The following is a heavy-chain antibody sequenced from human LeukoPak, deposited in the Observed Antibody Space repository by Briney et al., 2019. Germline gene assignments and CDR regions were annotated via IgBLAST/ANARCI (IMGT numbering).Heavy chain of an antibody. V-gene: IGHV7-4-1*02. CDR3: ARERYGDYEEVVDY. J-gene: IGHJ4*02. CDR1: GYTFTSYA. CDR2: INTNTGNP. Sequence: ASANVSCKASGYTFTSYAMNWVRQAPGQGLEWMGWINTNTGNPTYAQGFTGRFVFSLDTSVSTAYLQISSLKAEDTAVYYCARERYGDYEEVVDYWGQGTLVTVSS. D-gene: IGHD4-17*01.